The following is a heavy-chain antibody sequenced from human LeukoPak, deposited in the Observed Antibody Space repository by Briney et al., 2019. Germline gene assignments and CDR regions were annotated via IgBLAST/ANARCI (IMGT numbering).Heavy chain of an antibody. Sequence: ASVKVSCKASGYTFTSYAMNWVRQAPGQGLEWMGWINTNTGNPTYAQGFTGRFVFSLDTSVSTAYLQISSLKAEDTAVYYCARDPIAAAGMSMDVWGQGTTVTVSS. CDR2: INTNTGNP. CDR1: GYTFTSYA. D-gene: IGHD6-13*01. CDR3: ARDPIAAAGMSMDV. J-gene: IGHJ6*02. V-gene: IGHV7-4-1*02.